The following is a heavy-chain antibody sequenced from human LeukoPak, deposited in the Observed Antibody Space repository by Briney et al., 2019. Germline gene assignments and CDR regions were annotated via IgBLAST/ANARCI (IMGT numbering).Heavy chain of an antibody. CDR2: IGGNGGST. CDR1: RFTFSNYA. D-gene: IGHD3-10*01. CDR3: ARSLPDYYGSGSYYNDRDAFDI. J-gene: IGHJ3*02. Sequence: GGSLRLSCAASRFTFSNYAMSWVRQAPGKGLEWVSAIGGNGGSTYYADSVKGRFTISRDNAKNSLYLQMNSLRAEDTAVYYCARSLPDYYGSGSYYNDRDAFDIWGQGTMVTVSS. V-gene: IGHV3-23*01.